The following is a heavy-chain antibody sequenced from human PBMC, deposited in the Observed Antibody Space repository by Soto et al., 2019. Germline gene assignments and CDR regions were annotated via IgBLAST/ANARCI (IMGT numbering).Heavy chain of an antibody. CDR3: AKADYGDYTHPYYDY. J-gene: IGHJ4*02. D-gene: IGHD4-17*01. Sequence: GGSLRLSCAASGFTFSTYVMHWVRQAPGKGLEWVAHISSDGNNKYYADSVKGRFTISRDNFKNSLYLQMSSLRADDTAVYYCAKADYGDYTHPYYDYWGQGTLVTVSS. V-gene: IGHV3-30*18. CDR2: ISSDGNNK. CDR1: GFTFSTYV.